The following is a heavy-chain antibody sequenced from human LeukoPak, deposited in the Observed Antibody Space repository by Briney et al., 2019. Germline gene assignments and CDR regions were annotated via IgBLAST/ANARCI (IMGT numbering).Heavy chain of an antibody. D-gene: IGHD3-10*01. J-gene: IGHJ6*03. CDR3: AGDTDDYSDMDV. CDR2: IEPSGTT. V-gene: IGHV4-34*01. Sequence: SETLSLTCAIYGGSFSGNYWSWIHQPPGKGLEWIGEIEPSGTTNYNASLKSHHTLSGDTTKSQLAVDLPAVTGPDRVLQYGAGDTDDYSDMDVWGKGTTVTASS. CDR1: GGSFSGNY.